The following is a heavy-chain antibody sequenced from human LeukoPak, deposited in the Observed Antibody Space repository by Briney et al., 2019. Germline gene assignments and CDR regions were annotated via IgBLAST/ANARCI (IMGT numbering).Heavy chain of an antibody. Sequence: GRSLRLSCAASGFTFDDYAMHWVRQAPGKGLEWVSGISWNSGSIGYADSVKGRFTISRDNAKNSLYLQMNSLRAEDTALYYCLLVRNYYYGMDVWGQGTTVIVSS. V-gene: IGHV3-9*01. J-gene: IGHJ6*02. CDR3: LLVRNYYYGMDV. CDR2: ISWNSGSI. CDR1: GFTFDDYA. D-gene: IGHD6-13*01.